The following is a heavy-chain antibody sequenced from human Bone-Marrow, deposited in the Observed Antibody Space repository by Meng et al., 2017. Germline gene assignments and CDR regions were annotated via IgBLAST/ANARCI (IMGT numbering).Heavy chain of an antibody. CDR3: ARKWYGSGWRDDAFDI. CDR2: INPSGGST. D-gene: IGHD6-19*01. CDR1: GYTFTSYY. Sequence: ASVKVSCKASGYTFTSYYMHWVRQAPGQGLEWMGIINPSGGSTSYAQKFQGRVTMTRDTSTSTVYMELSSLRSEDTAVYYCARKWYGSGWRDDAFDIWGQGTMVPSPQ. J-gene: IGHJ3*02. V-gene: IGHV1-46*01.